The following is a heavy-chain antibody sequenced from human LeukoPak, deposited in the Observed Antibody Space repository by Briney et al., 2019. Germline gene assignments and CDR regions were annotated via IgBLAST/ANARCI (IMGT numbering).Heavy chain of an antibody. J-gene: IGHJ4*02. CDR1: GGTFSSYA. CDR3: ARGTRAVLLWFGELGYFDY. D-gene: IGHD3-10*01. CDR2: INPNSGGT. Sequence: ASVKASCKASGGTFSSYAVSWVRQAPGQGLEWMGWINPNSGGTNYAQKFQGRVTMTRDTSISTAYMELSRLRSDDTAVYYCARGTRAVLLWFGELGYFDYWGQGTLVTVSS. V-gene: IGHV1-2*02.